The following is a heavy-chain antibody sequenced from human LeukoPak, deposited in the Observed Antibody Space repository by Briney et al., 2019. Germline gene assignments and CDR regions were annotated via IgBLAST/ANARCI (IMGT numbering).Heavy chain of an antibody. J-gene: IGHJ5*02. CDR3: ARGNTVFDP. D-gene: IGHD2/OR15-2a*01. CDR1: GGSISSSSYY. V-gene: IGHV4-39*07. CDR2: IYYSGST. Sequence: PSETLSLTCTVSGGSISSSSYYWGWIRQPPGKGLEWIGSIYYSGSTYYNPSLKSRVTISVDTSKNQFSLKLSSVTAADTAVYYCARGNTVFDPWGQGTLVTVSS.